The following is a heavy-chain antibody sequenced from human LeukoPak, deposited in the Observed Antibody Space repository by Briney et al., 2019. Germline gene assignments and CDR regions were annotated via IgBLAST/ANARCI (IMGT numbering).Heavy chain of an antibody. D-gene: IGHD3-22*01. Sequence: GASVKVSCKVSGYTLTELSMHWVRQAPGKGLEWMGGFDPEDSETIYAQKFQGRVTMTEDTSTDTAYMELSSLRSEDTAVYYCATAPPYYYDSSGYGLFDYWGQGTLVTVSS. CDR3: ATAPPYYYDSSGYGLFDY. V-gene: IGHV1-24*01. J-gene: IGHJ4*02. CDR2: FDPEDSET. CDR1: GYTLTELS.